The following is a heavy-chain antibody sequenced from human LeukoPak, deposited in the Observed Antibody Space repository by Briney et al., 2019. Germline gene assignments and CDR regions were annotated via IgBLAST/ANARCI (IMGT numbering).Heavy chain of an antibody. Sequence: GASVKVSCKSSGYTFTAYYIHWVRQAAGQGLEWMGWIDPKSGGTNFAQIFQGRVTMTRDTSISASYMELSRLRSDDTAVYYCAIGSFGSGGYVPFDYWGQGTLVTVSS. J-gene: IGHJ4*02. D-gene: IGHD3-10*01. CDR1: GYTFTAYY. CDR2: IDPKSGGT. CDR3: AIGSFGSGGYVPFDY. V-gene: IGHV1-2*02.